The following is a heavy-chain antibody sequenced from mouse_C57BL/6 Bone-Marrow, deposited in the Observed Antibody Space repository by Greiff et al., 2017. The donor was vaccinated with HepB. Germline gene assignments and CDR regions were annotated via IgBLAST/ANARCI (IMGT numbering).Heavy chain of an antibody. CDR1: GYSITSGYY. CDR3: ARWGSAMDY. CDR2: ISYDGSN. V-gene: IGHV3-6*01. Sequence: EVQVVESGPGLVKPSQSLSLTCSVTGYSITSGYYWNWIRQFPGNKLEWMGYISYDGSNNYNPSLKNRISITRDTSKNQFFLKLNSVTTEDTATYYCARWGSAMDYWGQGTSVTVSS. J-gene: IGHJ4*01.